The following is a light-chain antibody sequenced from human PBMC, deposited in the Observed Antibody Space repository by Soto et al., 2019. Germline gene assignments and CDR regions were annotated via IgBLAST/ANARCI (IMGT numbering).Light chain of an antibody. J-gene: IGLJ2*01. V-gene: IGLV4-69*01. CDR3: QTWGTGIQV. CDR2: LNSDGSH. CDR1: SGHSSYA. Sequence: QPVLTQSPSASACLGASVKLTCTLSSGHSSYAIAWHQQQPEKGPRYLMKLNSDGSHSKGDGIADRFSGSSSGAERYLTISSLQSEDEADYYCQTWGTGIQVFGGGTKLTVL.